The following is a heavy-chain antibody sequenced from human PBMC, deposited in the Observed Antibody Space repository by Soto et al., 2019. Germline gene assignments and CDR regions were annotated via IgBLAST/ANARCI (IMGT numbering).Heavy chain of an antibody. Sequence: QVQLVQSGAEVKKPGSSVKVSCKASGGTFSSYAISWLRQAPGQGLGGRGGIIPIFGTANYAQKFQGRVTITADESTSTAYMELSSLRSEDTAVYYCARVGYYDSSGYYNYYFDYWGQGTLVTVSS. CDR3: ARVGYYDSSGYYNYYFDY. CDR1: GGTFSSYA. V-gene: IGHV1-69*01. J-gene: IGHJ4*02. D-gene: IGHD3-22*01. CDR2: IIPIFGTA.